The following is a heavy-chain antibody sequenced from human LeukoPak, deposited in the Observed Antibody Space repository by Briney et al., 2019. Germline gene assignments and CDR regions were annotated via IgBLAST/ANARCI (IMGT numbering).Heavy chain of an antibody. CDR3: ARLRDTVTSASDY. Sequence: PGGSLRLSCAASGFTFSSYGMHWVRQAPGKGLEWVAVIWYDGSNKYYADSVKGRFTISRDNSKNTLYLQLSSLRVEDTAVYNCARLRDTVTSASDYWGQGTLVTVSS. CDR1: GFTFSSYG. V-gene: IGHV3-33*01. D-gene: IGHD5-18*01. J-gene: IGHJ4*02. CDR2: IWYDGSNK.